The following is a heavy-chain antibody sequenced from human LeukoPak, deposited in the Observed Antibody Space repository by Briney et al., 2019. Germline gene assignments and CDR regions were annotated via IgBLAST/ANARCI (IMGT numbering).Heavy chain of an antibody. Sequence: PSDPLSLTCTVSGGSISNYWWSWIRQPPGKGLEWIGYVFDSGGTNYNPSLKSRVTISVDTSKKQFSLKLSSVTAADTAVYYCARGYSSSWYYFDYWGQGALVTVSS. D-gene: IGHD6-13*01. CDR1: GGSISNYW. CDR2: VFDSGGT. V-gene: IGHV4-59*07. J-gene: IGHJ4*02. CDR3: ARGYSSSWYYFDY.